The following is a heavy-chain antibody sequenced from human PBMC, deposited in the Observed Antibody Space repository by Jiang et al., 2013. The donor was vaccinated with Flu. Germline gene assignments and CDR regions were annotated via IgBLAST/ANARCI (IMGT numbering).Heavy chain of an antibody. V-gene: IGHV1-2*04. D-gene: IGHD3-10*01. J-gene: IGHJ6*02. CDR2: INPNSGGT. CDR1: GYTVTGYY. Sequence: CGAEVKKPGASVKVSCKASGYTVTGYYMHWMRQAPGQGLEWMGWINPNSGGTNYAQKFQGWVTMTRDTSISTAYMELSRLRSDDTAVYYCARTGEGGLPPEAYGMDVWGQGTTVTVS. CDR3: ARTGEGGLPPEAYGMDV.